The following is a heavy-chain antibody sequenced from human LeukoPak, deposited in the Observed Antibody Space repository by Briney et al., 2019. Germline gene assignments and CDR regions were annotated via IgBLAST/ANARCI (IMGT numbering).Heavy chain of an antibody. Sequence: GGSLRLSCAASGFTFSSYWMHWVRQAPGKGLVWVSRINSDGSSTIYADSVKGRFTISRDNAKNTLYLQMNSLRAEDTAVYYCARQYSSGWYFLYGMDVWGQGTTVTVSS. CDR3: ARQYSSGWYFLYGMDV. V-gene: IGHV3-74*01. CDR2: INSDGSST. D-gene: IGHD6-19*01. J-gene: IGHJ6*02. CDR1: GFTFSSYW.